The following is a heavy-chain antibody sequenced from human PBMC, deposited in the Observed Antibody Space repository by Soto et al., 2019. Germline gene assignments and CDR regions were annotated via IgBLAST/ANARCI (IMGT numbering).Heavy chain of an antibody. Sequence: PSSPLSLTFTFSGGSVSSGSYFWSWILQPPGKRLEWLGYIYYTGSTYYNPSLKSRVTISVDRSKNQFSLKLSSVTAADTAVYYCARYTAMVTYYFDYWGQGTLVTVSS. CDR1: GGSVSSGSYF. V-gene: IGHV4-61*01. CDR3: ARYTAMVTYYFDY. D-gene: IGHD5-18*01. J-gene: IGHJ4*02. CDR2: IYYTGST.